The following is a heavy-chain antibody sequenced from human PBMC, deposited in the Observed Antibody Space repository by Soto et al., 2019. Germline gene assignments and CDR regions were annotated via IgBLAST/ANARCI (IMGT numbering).Heavy chain of an antibody. CDR1: GFNFSSYS. J-gene: IGHJ3*02. CDR3: ARDRFAEDAFDI. D-gene: IGHD3-10*01. CDR2: ISSSSSTI. Sequence: GSLRLSSTASGFNFSSYSMNWVRQAPGKGLEWVSYISSSSSTIYYADSVKGRFTISRDNAKNSLYLQMNSLRDEDTAVYYCARDRFAEDAFDIWGQGTMVTVSS. V-gene: IGHV3-48*02.